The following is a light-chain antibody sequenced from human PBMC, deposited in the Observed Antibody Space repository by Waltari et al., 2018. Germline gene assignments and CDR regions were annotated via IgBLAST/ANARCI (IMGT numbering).Light chain of an antibody. CDR1: QGLLDRSTGRNH. J-gene: IGKJ3*01. V-gene: IGKV4-1*01. Sequence: DIVMTQSADSLAVSLGERATISCESSQGLLDRSTGRNHLSWFQQKPGQPPRLLIYWASTRDAGVPDRFSGSGSGTDFTLTISSLQAEDVALYYCQQYYNVPFTFGPGTKVDIK. CDR3: QQYYNVPFT. CDR2: WAS.